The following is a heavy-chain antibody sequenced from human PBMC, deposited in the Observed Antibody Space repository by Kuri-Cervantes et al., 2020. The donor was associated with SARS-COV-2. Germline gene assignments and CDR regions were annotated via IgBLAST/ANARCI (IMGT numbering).Heavy chain of an antibody. CDR3: ARIQSRSGYCSSTSCYTSSWYFDL. CDR1: GGSISSYYW. D-gene: IGHD2-2*02. V-gene: IGHV2-5*08. Sequence: TLSLTCTVSGGSISSYYWSWIRQPPGKALEWLALIYWDDDKRYSPSLKSRLTITKDTSKNQVVLTMTNTDPVDTATYYCARIQSRSGYCSSTSCYTSSWYFDLWGRGTLVTVSS. CDR2: IYWDDDK. J-gene: IGHJ2*01.